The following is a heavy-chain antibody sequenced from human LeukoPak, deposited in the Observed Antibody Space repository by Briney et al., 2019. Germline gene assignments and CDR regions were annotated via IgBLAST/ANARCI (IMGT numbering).Heavy chain of an antibody. CDR3: AEDLVKIVVVTASDY. D-gene: IGHD2-21*02. Sequence: GGSLRLSCAASRFTFSSYGMHWVRQAPGKGLEWVAFIRYDGSNKYYADSVKGRFTISRDNSKNTLYLQMNSLRAEDTAVYYCAEDLVKIVVVTASDYWGQGTLVTVSS. J-gene: IGHJ4*02. CDR2: IRYDGSNK. CDR1: RFTFSSYG. V-gene: IGHV3-30*02.